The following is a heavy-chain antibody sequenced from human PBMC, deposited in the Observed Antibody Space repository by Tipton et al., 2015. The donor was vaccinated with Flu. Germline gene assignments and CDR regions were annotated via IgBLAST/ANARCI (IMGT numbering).Heavy chain of an antibody. CDR2: ISGSGGTT. J-gene: IGHJ4*02. V-gene: IGHV3-11*01. CDR1: GFTFSDYY. CDR3: ARCGYGHGYYFDY. Sequence: SLRLSCVVSGFTFSDYYMSWIRQAPGKGLEWVSCISGSGGTTYYADSAKGRFTVSRDNAKNSLYLHMNGLRDEDTAVYYCARCGYGHGYYFDYWGLGTLVSVSS. D-gene: IGHD3-10*01.